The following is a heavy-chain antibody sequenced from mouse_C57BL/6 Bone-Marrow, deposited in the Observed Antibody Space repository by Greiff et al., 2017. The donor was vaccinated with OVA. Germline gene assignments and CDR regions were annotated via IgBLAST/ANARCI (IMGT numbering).Heavy chain of an antibody. Sequence: VQLQQSGPELVKPGASVKISCKASGYTFTDYYMNWVKQSHGKSLEWIGDINPNNGGTSYNQKFKGKATLTVDKSSSTAYMELRSLTSDDSAVYYCARERPYSGNYVFAYWGQGTLVTVSA. CDR3: ARERPYSGNYVFAY. V-gene: IGHV1-26*01. CDR2: INPNNGGT. D-gene: IGHD2-10*01. CDR1: GYTFTDYY. J-gene: IGHJ3*01.